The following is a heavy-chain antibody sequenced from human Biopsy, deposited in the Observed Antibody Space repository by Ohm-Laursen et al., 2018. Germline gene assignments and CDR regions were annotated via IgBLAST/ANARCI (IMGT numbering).Heavy chain of an antibody. CDR2: INDGGTT. CDR1: GGPLSGYH. CDR3: ARRRAAPTYWYFDL. Sequence: GTLSLTCAVYGGPLSGYHWTWFRQPPGDDLEWIGEINDGGTTYHNPSIKSRLTILVDTSKNQFSLKVNSVTAADTAVYYCARRRAAPTYWYFDLWGRGTLVTVSS. D-gene: IGHD6-13*01. V-gene: IGHV4-34*01. J-gene: IGHJ2*01.